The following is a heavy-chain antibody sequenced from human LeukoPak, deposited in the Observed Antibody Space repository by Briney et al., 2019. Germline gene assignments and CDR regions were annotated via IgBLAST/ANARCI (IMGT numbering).Heavy chain of an antibody. J-gene: IGHJ4*02. CDR3: ARIGYSSSSFDY. CDR1: GFTFTSYW. V-gene: IGHV3-7*01. Sequence: PGGSLRLSCAASGFTFTSYWMSWVRQAPGKGLEWEANIKTDGSVEYYQDSVKGRFTISRDNAKNSLYLQVNSLRAEDTAVYHGARIGYSSSSFDYWGQGTLVIVSS. CDR2: IKTDGSVE. D-gene: IGHD6-6*01.